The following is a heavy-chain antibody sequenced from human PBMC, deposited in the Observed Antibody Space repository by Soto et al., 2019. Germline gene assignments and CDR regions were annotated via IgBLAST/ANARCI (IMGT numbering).Heavy chain of an antibody. CDR1: GFTFTNAW. V-gene: IGHV3-15*07. D-gene: IGHD6-6*01. CDR3: TTDGAEYRDFVY. Sequence: EVQLVESGGGLVKPGGSLRLSCAASGFTFTNAWMTWVRQAPGKGLEWVGRIKSKTDGGTTDYAARVKARFTISRDDSKNTLYLQMNSLKAEDTAVYYCTTDGAEYRDFVYWGQGALVTVSS. CDR2: IKSKTDGGTT. J-gene: IGHJ4*02.